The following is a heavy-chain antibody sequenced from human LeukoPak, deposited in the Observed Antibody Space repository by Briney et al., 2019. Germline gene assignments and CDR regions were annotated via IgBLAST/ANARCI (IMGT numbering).Heavy chain of an antibody. J-gene: IGHJ2*01. CDR3: ARDTGWYFDL. Sequence: RGSLTLSCAASGFTFSGYWMHWVRQVPGKGLVWVSRITGDGSSTTYADSVKGRFTISRDNAKNTVFLQMISLRAEDTAVYYCARDTGWYFDLWGRGTLVTVSS. CDR1: GFTFSGYW. D-gene: IGHD4-17*01. CDR2: ITGDGSST. V-gene: IGHV3-74*01.